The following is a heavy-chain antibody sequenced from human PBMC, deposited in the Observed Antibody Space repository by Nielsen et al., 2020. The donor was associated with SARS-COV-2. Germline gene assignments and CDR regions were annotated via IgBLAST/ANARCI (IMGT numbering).Heavy chain of an antibody. Sequence: GGSLRLSCTASGFTFSRYSMNWVRQAPGKGLEWVSSISSSSSYIYYADSVKGRFTISRDNAKNSLYLQMNSLRAEDTAVYYCARGMVFYYYYMDVWGKGTTVTVSS. D-gene: IGHD2-8*01. CDR3: ARGMVFYYYYMDV. J-gene: IGHJ6*03. V-gene: IGHV3-21*01. CDR1: GFTFSRYS. CDR2: ISSSSSYI.